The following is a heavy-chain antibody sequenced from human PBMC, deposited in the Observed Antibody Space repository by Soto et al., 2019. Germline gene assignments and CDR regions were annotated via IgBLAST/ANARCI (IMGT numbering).Heavy chain of an antibody. CDR2: IIPIFGTE. J-gene: IGHJ3*02. V-gene: IGHV1-69*13. CDR1: GGTFSSYA. Sequence: SVKVSRKASGGTFSSYAISWVRQAPGQGLEWMGGIIPIFGTENYAQKLQGRFTITADESTSTAYMELNSLRSEDTAVYYCAKRWSVPAHDIWGQGTMVTVSS. CDR3: AKRWSVPAHDI. D-gene: IGHD3-3*01.